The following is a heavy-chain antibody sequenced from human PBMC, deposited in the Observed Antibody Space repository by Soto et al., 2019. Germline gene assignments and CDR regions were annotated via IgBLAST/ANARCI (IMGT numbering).Heavy chain of an antibody. CDR3: AKDTAYAMDV. D-gene: IGHD2-15*01. CDR1: GFDFSNSW. CDR2: INSDGSGT. V-gene: IGHV3-74*01. Sequence: EVQLVESGGGLVQPGGSLRLSCAASGFDFSNSWIHWVRQGPGKGLVWVSHINSDGSGTTYADSVKGRFTISRDNAKNTVYLQMNSLRAEDTAVYYCAKDTAYAMDVWGQGTTVTASS. J-gene: IGHJ6*02.